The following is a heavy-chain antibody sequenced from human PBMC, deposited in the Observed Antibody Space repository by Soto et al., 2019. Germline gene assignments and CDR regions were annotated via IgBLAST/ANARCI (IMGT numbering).Heavy chain of an antibody. D-gene: IGHD2-15*01. CDR3: ARIGYCSGGSCYRFDY. J-gene: IGHJ4*02. Sequence: GGSLRLSCAASGFTFSSYWMSWVRQAPGKGLEWVANIKQDGSEKYYVDSVKGRFTISRDNAKNSLYLQMNSLRAEDTAVYYCARIGYCSGGSCYRFDYWGQGTLVTVSS. CDR2: IKQDGSEK. CDR1: GFTFSSYW. V-gene: IGHV3-7*01.